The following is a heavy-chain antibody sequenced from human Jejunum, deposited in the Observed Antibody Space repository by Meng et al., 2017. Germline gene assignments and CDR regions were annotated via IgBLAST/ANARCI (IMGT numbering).Heavy chain of an antibody. CDR1: GGSVNSGSYY. CDR3: ARGHFDKYFDS. V-gene: IGHV4-61*01. J-gene: IGHJ4*02. CDR2: MYFSGST. D-gene: IGHD3-22*01. Sequence: VPLQESGPGLVRPSETLPLTCTISGGSVNSGSYYWSWIRQPPGKGLEWIGYMYFSGSTNYNASLKSRVTISVDTPKKQFSLKLTSVTAADTAVYYCARGHFDKYFDSWGQGTLVTVSS.